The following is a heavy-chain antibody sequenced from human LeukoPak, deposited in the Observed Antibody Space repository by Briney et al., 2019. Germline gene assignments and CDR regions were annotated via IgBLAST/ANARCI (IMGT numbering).Heavy chain of an antibody. CDR3: ASRGITAIDLLDY. CDR1: GFTFSSYA. V-gene: IGHV3-23*01. D-gene: IGHD5-18*01. CDR2: ISGSGGST. Sequence: GGSLRLSCAASGFTFSSYAMSWVRQAPGKGLELVSAISGSGGSTYYADSVKGRFTISRDNSKNTLYLQMNSLRAEDTAVYYCASRGITAIDLLDYWGQGTLVTVSS. J-gene: IGHJ4*02.